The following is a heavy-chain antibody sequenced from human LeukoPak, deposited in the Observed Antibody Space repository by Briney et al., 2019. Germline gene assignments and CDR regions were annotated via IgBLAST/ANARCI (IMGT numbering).Heavy chain of an antibody. V-gene: IGHV1-18*01. D-gene: IGHD6-19*01. J-gene: IGHJ4*02. CDR3: ARDRIAVAGTEVGGY. Sequence: ASVTVSCKASGYTFTNHGISWVRQAPGQGLEWMGWISAYNGNTNYAQKLQGRVTMTTDTSTSTAYMELRSLRSDDTAVYYCARDRIAVAGTEVGGYWGQGTLVTVSS. CDR2: ISAYNGNT. CDR1: GYTFTNHG.